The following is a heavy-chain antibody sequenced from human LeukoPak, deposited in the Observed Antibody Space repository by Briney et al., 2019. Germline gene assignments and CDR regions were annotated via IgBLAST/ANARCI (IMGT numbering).Heavy chain of an antibody. V-gene: IGHV4-38-2*01. CDR1: GYSISSGYY. CDR3: ARLPWSDWYFDL. D-gene: IGHD2-8*01. Sequence: SETLSLTCAVSGYSISSGYYWGWIRQPPGKGLEWIGSLYHSGRIYYNPSPKSRVTISVDTSKNQFSLKLSSVTAADTAVYYCARLPWSDWYFDLWGRGTLVTVSS. J-gene: IGHJ2*01. CDR2: LYHSGRI.